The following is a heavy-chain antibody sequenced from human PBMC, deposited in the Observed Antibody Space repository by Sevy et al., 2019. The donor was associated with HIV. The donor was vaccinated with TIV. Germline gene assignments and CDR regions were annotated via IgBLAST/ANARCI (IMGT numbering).Heavy chain of an antibody. D-gene: IGHD5-12*01. CDR2: VYHTGST. CDR1: GGSISVYY. CDR3: ARAPPVRSGDDSLNWFDP. V-gene: IGHV4-59*01. Sequence: SETLSLTCTVSGGSISVYYWSWIRQPPGKELEYIGYVYHTGSTNYNPSLKSRVTISLDTSNNQFSLKLTSVTAADTAVYYCARAPPVRSGDDSLNWFDPWGQGTLVTVS. J-gene: IGHJ5*02.